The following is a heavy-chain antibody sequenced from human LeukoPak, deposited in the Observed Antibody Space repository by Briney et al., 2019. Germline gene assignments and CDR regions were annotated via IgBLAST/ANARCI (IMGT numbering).Heavy chain of an antibody. CDR3: ASGASSSWYSPY. Sequence: KISCKGSGGTFSSYAISWVRQAPGQGLEWMGGIIPIFGTANYAQKFQGRVTITADKSTSTAYTELSSLRSEDTAVYYCASGASSSWYSPYWGQGTLVTVSS. J-gene: IGHJ4*02. CDR1: GGTFSSYA. D-gene: IGHD6-13*01. CDR2: IIPIFGTA. V-gene: IGHV1-69*06.